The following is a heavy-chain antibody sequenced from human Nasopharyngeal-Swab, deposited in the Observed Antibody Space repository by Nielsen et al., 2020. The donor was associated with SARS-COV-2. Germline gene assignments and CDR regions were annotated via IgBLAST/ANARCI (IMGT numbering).Heavy chain of an antibody. CDR2: ISGSGGST. J-gene: IGHJ4*02. CDR3: AILDSSGYRPLTG. Sequence: GESLRLSCAASGFTFSGYAMSWVRQAPGKGLEWVSAISGSGGSTYYADSVKGRFTISRDNSKNTLYLQMNSLRAEDTAVYYCAILDSSGYRPLTGWGQGTLVTVSS. CDR1: GFTFSGYA. V-gene: IGHV3-23*01. D-gene: IGHD3-22*01.